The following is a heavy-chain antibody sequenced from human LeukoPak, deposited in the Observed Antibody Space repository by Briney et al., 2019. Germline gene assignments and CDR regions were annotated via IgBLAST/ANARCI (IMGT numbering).Heavy chain of an antibody. CDR2: ISGSGGST. CDR1: GFTFSSYA. J-gene: IGHJ5*02. Sequence: RSGGSLRLSCAASGFTFSSYAMSWVRQAPGKGLEWVSAISGSGGSTYYTDSVEGRFTISRDNSKNTLYLQMDSLRADDTAVYYCAKEGDSSGYVSWGQGTLVTVSS. CDR3: AKEGDSSGYVS. V-gene: IGHV3-23*01. D-gene: IGHD3-22*01.